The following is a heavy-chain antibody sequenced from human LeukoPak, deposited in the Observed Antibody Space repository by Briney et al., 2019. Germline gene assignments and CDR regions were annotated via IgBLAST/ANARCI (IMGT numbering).Heavy chain of an antibody. J-gene: IGHJ3*02. D-gene: IGHD6-19*01. CDR2: IYPGDSGT. V-gene: IGHV5-51*01. Sequence: GESLQISCKGSGYSFTSYWIGWVRQMPGKGLEWMGIIYPGDSGTRYSPSFQGQVTISADKSISTAYLQWSSLKASDTAMYYCARHTPYSTGAFDIWGQGTMVTVSS. CDR3: ARHTPYSTGAFDI. CDR1: GYSFTSYW.